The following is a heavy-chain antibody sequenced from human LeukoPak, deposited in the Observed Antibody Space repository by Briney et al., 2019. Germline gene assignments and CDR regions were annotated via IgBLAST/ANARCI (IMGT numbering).Heavy chain of an antibody. D-gene: IGHD3-9*01. V-gene: IGHV3-23*01. CDR1: GFTFSSYA. CDR2: ISGSGGST. J-gene: IGHJ4*02. CDR3: AKEGDFYDILTNY. Sequence: PGGSLRLSCAASGFTFSSYAMHWVRQAPGKGLEWVSGISGSGGSTYYADSVKGQFTISRDNSKNTLYLQMNSLRAEDTAVYYCAKEGDFYDILTNYWGQGTLVTVSS.